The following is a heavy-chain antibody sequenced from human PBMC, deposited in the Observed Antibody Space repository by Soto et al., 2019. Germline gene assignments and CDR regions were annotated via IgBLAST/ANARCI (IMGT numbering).Heavy chain of an antibody. CDR1: GYTFTSYG. CDR3: ARASSSGGSSLYYYYGMDV. D-gene: IGHD2-15*01. J-gene: IGHJ6*02. Sequence: ASVKVSCKASGYTFTSYGISWVRQAPGQGLEWMGWISAYNGNTNYAQKLQGRVTMTTDTSTSTAYMELRSLRSDDTAVYYCARASSSGGSSLYYYYGMDVWGQGTTVTVS. V-gene: IGHV1-18*04. CDR2: ISAYNGNT.